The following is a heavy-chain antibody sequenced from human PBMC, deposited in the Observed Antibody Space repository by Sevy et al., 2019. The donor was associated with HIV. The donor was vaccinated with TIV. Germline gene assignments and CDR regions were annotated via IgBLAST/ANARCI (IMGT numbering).Heavy chain of an antibody. V-gene: IGHV1-69*13. J-gene: IGHJ1*01. CDR2: IIPIFGTA. CDR3: ARDPGTRTDIQH. CDR1: GGTFSSYA. Sequence: ASVKVSCKASGGTFSSYAISWVRQAPGQGLEWMGGIIPIFGTANYAQKFQGRVTITADESTSTAYMELSSLRSEDTAVYYCARDPGTRTDIQHWGQGTLVTVSS.